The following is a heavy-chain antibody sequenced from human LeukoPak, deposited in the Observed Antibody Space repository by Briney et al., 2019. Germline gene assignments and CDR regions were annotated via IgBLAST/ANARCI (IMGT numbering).Heavy chain of an antibody. CDR2: INPNSGGT. CDR3: ASTSLELYYYYYYMDV. Sequence: ASVKVSCKASGYTFTGYYMHWVRQAPGQGLEWMGWINPNSGGTNYAQKFQGRVTMTRDTSISTAYTELSRLRSDDTAVYYCASTSLELYYYYYYMDVWGKGTTVTISS. CDR1: GYTFTGYY. D-gene: IGHD1-26*01. J-gene: IGHJ6*03. V-gene: IGHV1-2*02.